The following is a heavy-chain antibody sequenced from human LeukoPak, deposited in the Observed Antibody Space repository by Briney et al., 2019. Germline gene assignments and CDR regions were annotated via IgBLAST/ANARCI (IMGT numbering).Heavy chain of an antibody. J-gene: IGHJ4*02. V-gene: IGHV3-23*01. CDR1: GFTFSSYA. Sequence: PGGSLRLSCAASGFTFSSYAMSWVRQAPGKGLEWVSTISGNGGATSNADSVKGRFTISRGNSKNTLYLQMNSLRAEDTAVYYCAKFAFGYYNNYADFWGRGTLVTVSS. CDR2: ISGNGGAT. D-gene: IGHD4-11*01. CDR3: AKFAFGYYNNYADF.